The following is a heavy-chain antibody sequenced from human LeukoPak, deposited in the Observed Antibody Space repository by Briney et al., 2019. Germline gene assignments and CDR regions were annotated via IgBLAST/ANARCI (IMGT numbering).Heavy chain of an antibody. J-gene: IGHJ4*02. CDR2: ISYDGSGK. D-gene: IGHD6-19*01. V-gene: IGHV3-33*05. Sequence: GRSLRLSCAASGFTFSSYGMHWVRQAPGKGLEWLAVISYDGSGKYYADSVKGRFTISRDNSRNTLYLQMNSLRAEDTAVYYCARDLDSSLRDWSQGTLVTVSS. CDR3: ARDLDSSLRD. CDR1: GFTFSSYG.